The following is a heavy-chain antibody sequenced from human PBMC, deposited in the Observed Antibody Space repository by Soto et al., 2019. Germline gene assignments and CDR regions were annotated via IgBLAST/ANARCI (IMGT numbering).Heavy chain of an antibody. CDR2: INSDGSTT. CDR1: GFIISSNW. CDR3: ARGPSGWYGFEY. D-gene: IGHD6-19*01. J-gene: IGHJ4*02. Sequence: EVQLVESGGGLVQPGGSLRLSCADSGFIISSNWMHWVRQATGKGLVWVSRINSDGSTTSYADSVKGRFTISRDNAKNTLYLQMNSLRAEDTAVYYCARGPSGWYGFEYWGQGDLVTVSS. V-gene: IGHV3-74*01.